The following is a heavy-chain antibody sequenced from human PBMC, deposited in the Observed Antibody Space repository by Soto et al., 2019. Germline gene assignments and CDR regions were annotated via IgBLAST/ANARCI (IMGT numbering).Heavy chain of an antibody. CDR1: GGSISSYY. Sequence: PSETLSLTCTVSGGSISSYYWSWIRQPPGKGLEWIGYIYYSGSTYYNPSLKSRVTISVDTSKNQFSLKLSSVTAADTAVYYCASFGITTMTFDPWGQGTLVTVSS. V-gene: IGHV4-59*12. D-gene: IGHD3-22*01. CDR3: ASFGITTMTFDP. J-gene: IGHJ5*02. CDR2: IYYSGST.